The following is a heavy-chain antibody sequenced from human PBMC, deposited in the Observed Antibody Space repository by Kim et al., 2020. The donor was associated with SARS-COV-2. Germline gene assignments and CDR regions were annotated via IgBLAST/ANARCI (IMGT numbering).Heavy chain of an antibody. Sequence: KFQGRVTITADESTSTAYMELSSLRSEDTAVYYCTRDLGIQLWYSGPLDYWGQGTLVTVSS. J-gene: IGHJ4*02. D-gene: IGHD5-18*01. V-gene: IGHV1-69*01. CDR3: TRDLGIQLWYSGPLDY.